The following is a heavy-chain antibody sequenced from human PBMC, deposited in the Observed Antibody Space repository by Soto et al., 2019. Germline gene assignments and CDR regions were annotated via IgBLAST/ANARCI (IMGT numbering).Heavy chain of an antibody. CDR1: GFTLSSYG. D-gene: IGHD3-3*01. J-gene: IGHJ6*02. Sequence: GGSLRLSCAASGFTLSSYGMHWVRQAPGKGLEWVAVIWYDGSNKYYADSVKGRFTISRDNSKNTLYLQMNSLRAEDTAVYYCARDFSHYYYYYGMDVWGQGTTVTSP. CDR2: IWYDGSNK. CDR3: ARDFSHYYYYYGMDV. V-gene: IGHV3-33*01.